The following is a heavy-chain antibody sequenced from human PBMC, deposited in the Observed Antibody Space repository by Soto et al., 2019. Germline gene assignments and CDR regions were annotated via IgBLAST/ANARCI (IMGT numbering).Heavy chain of an antibody. CDR1: GYSFINYY. D-gene: IGHD6-6*01. CDR2: INPHSGDR. J-gene: IGHJ6*01. Sequence: QVQLVQSGAELKKPGASVKVSCNSSGYSFINYYIHWVRQAPGQGLEWMGWINPHSGDRDYAKKFQGRVTMTRGTSISTVFMELNRLTSDGTALYWCPIQVDPYIATRECFGMEVWGQGNSVTVPS. V-gene: IGHV1-2*02. CDR3: PIQVDPYIATRECFGMEV.